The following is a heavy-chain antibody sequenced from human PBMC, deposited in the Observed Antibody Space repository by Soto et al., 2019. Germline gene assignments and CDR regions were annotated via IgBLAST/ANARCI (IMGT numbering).Heavy chain of an antibody. CDR1: GFTFSSYS. V-gene: IGHV3-48*02. Sequence: EVQLVESGGGLVQPGGSLRLSCAASGFTFSSYSMNWVRQAPGKGREWVSGIGTSSSTIYYADTVKGRFTISRDNGKKLLYLQMNRLREEGAAVYYCARVGRWAGNNFDWGQGTLVTVSS. CDR3: ARVGRWAGNNFD. J-gene: IGHJ4*02. D-gene: IGHD6-19*01. CDR2: IGTSSSTI.